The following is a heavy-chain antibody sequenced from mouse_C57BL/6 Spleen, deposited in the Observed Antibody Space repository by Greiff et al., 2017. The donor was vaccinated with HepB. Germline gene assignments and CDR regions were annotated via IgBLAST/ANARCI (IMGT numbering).Heavy chain of an antibody. CDR1: GYTFTSYW. D-gene: IGHD2-4*01. CDR2: IDPSDSYT. CDR3: ARSNYDYDPWFAY. J-gene: IGHJ3*01. V-gene: IGHV1-69*01. Sequence: VQLQQPGAELVMPGASVKLSCKASGYTFTSYWMHWVKQRPGQGLEWIGEIDPSDSYTNYNQKFKGKSTLTVDTSSSTAYMQLSSLTSEDSAVYYCARSNYDYDPWFAYWGQGTLVTVSA.